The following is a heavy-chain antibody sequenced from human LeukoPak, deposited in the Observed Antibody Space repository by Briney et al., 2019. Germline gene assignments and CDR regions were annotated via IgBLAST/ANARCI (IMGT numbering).Heavy chain of an antibody. J-gene: IGHJ4*02. CDR3: ARDKLARDPGATWVDY. Sequence: SVKVSCKASGYTFTSYDISWVRQAPGQGLEWMGRIIPIFGTANYAQKFQGRVTITTYESTSTAYMELSSLRSEDTAVYYCARDKLARDPGATWVDYWGQGTLVTVSS. CDR2: IIPIFGTA. V-gene: IGHV1-69*05. D-gene: IGHD1-26*01. CDR1: GYTFTSYD.